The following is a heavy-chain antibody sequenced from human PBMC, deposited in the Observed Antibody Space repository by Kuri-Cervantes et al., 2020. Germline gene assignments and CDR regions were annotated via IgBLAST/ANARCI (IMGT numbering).Heavy chain of an antibody. V-gene: IGHV4-34*01. Sequence: SQTLSLTCAVYGGSFSGYYWSRIRQPPGKGLEWIGEINHSGSTNYNPSLKSRVTISVDTSKNQFSLEVTSVTAADTAIYYCASPGMPVAGPGYYFHYWGQGTLVTVSS. J-gene: IGHJ4*02. CDR3: ASPGMPVAGPGYYFHY. CDR1: GGSFSGYY. D-gene: IGHD6-19*01. CDR2: INHSGST.